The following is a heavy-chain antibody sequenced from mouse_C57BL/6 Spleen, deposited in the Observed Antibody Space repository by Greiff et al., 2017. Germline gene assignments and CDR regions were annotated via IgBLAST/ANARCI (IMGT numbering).Heavy chain of an antibody. J-gene: IGHJ1*03. D-gene: IGHD1-1*01. CDR2: IYPGDGDT. CDR1: GYAFSSSW. Sequence: LVESGPELVKPGASVKISCKASGYAFSSSWMNWVKQRPGKGLEWIGRIYPGDGDTNYNGKFKGKATLTADKSSSTAYMQLSSLTSEDSAVYFCARFGNYYGSSYGYFDVWGTGTTVTVSS. V-gene: IGHV1-82*01. CDR3: ARFGNYYGSSYGYFDV.